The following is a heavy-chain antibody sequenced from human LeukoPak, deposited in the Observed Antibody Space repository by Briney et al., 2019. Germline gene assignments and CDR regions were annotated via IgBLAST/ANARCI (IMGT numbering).Heavy chain of an antibody. V-gene: IGHV1-69*13. J-gene: IGHJ4*02. CDR2: IIPIFGTA. D-gene: IGHD2-8*02. CDR1: GGTFSSYA. CDR3: ARDYNSGVTGDY. Sequence: SVKVSCKASGGTFSSYAISWVRQAPGQGLEWMGGIIPIFGTANYAQKFQGRVTITADESTSTAYMELSSLRSEDTAVYYCARDYNSGVTGDYWGQGTLVTVSS.